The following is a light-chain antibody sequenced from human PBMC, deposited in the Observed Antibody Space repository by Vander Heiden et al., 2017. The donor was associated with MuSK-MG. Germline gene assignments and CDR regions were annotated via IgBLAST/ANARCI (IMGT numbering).Light chain of an antibody. Sequence: EIVMTQPPPPLSASPGERATLSCRASQSISSSLAWYQQKPGQAPRLLIYGASTRATGIPAGFSGSGSGTEFTLTISSLQSEDFAVYYCQQYNNWPLTFGLGTRLEIK. J-gene: IGKJ5*01. CDR3: QQYNNWPLT. CDR2: GAS. CDR1: QSISSS. V-gene: IGKV3-15*01.